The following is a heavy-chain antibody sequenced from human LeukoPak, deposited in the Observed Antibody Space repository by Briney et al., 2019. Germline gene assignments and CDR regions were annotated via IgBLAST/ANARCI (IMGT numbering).Heavy chain of an antibody. CDR1: GFTFSSYD. CDR3: ARRGGYGDYEEAFDI. D-gene: IGHD4-17*01. Sequence: GGSLRLSCAASGFTFSSYDMHWVRQATGKGLEWVSAIGTAGDTYYPGSVKGRFTISRENAKNSLYLQMNSLRAGDTAVYYCARRGGYGDYEEAFDIWGQGTMVTVS. V-gene: IGHV3-13*01. J-gene: IGHJ3*02. CDR2: IGTAGDT.